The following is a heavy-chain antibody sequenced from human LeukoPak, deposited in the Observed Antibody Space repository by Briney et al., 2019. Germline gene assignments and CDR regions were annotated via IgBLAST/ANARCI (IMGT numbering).Heavy chain of an antibody. CDR1: GGSISSTGYF. Sequence: SETLSLTCTVSGGSISSTGYFGGWIRQPPGKGLEWIGNVHHSGSTNYNPSLKSRVTVSVDTSKNQISMVLRSVTAADTAVYYCPNRGPGTGWSFDYWGQGTLITVSP. J-gene: IGHJ4*02. CDR2: VHHSGST. D-gene: IGHD6-19*01. V-gene: IGHV4-39*01. CDR3: PNRGPGTGWSFDY.